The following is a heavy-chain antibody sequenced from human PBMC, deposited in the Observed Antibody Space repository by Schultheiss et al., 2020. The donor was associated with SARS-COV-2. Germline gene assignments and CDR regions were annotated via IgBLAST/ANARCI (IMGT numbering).Heavy chain of an antibody. Sequence: SETLSLTCTVSGGSISSGGYYWSWIRQHPGKGLEWIGEINHSGSTNYNPSLKSRVTISVDTSKNQFSLKLSSVTAADTAVYYCARVLYCGGDCSYFDYWGQGTLVTVSS. V-gene: IGHV4-61*08. CDR2: INHSGST. J-gene: IGHJ4*02. CDR1: GGSISSGGYY. D-gene: IGHD2-21*02. CDR3: ARVLYCGGDCSYFDY.